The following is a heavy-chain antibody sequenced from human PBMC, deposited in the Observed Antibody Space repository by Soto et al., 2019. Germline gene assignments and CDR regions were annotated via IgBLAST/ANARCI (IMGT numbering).Heavy chain of an antibody. V-gene: IGHV4-38-2*02. Sequence: SETLSLTCAVSGYSISSGYYWGWIRQPPGKGLEWIGSIYHSGSTYYNPSLKSRVTISVDTSKNQFSLKLSSVTAADTAVYYCARDKYSGSREFDYWGQGTLVTVSS. CDR1: GYSISSGYY. J-gene: IGHJ4*02. CDR3: ARDKYSGSREFDY. CDR2: IYHSGST. D-gene: IGHD1-26*01.